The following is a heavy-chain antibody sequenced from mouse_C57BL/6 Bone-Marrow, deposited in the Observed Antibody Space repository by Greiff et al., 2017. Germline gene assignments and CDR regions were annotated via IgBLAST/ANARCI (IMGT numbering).Heavy chain of an antibody. CDR2: IDPENGDT. V-gene: IGHV14-4*01. Sequence: EVQLQQSGAELVRPGASVKLSCTASGFNIKDDYMHWVKQRPEQGLEWIGWIDPENGDTEYASKFQGKATITADTSSNTAYLQLSSLTSEDTAVYYCPTGTVVAHFDYWGQGTTLTVSS. CDR1: GFNIKDDY. CDR3: PTGTVVAHFDY. J-gene: IGHJ2*01. D-gene: IGHD1-1*01.